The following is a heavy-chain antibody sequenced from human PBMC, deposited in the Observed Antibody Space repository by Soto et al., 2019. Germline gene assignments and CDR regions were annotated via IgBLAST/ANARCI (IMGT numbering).Heavy chain of an antibody. CDR2: ISASGST. D-gene: IGHD3-22*01. CDR3: ARRDRSGFSYWLDT. CDR1: GGSICDGYY. J-gene: IGHJ5*02. V-gene: IGHV4-31*03. Sequence: SETLSLTCTVSGGSICDGYYWTWIRQHPGKGLEWIGSISASGSTSYNPSLKSRLTVSVDKSKNQFSLNLRSVTAADTAVYYCARRDRSGFSYWLDTWGQGTLVTASS.